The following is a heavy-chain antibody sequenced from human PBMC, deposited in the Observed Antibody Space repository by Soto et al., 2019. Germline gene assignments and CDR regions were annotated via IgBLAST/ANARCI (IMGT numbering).Heavy chain of an antibody. D-gene: IGHD3-10*01. CDR2: IIPIFGTA. J-gene: IGHJ6*04. Sequence: SVKVSCKASGGTFSSYAISWVRQAPGQRLEWMGGIIPIFGTANYAQKFQGRVTITADESTSTAYMELSSLRSEDTAVYYCARAPRGGDYYYYGRDVGGKGPTATAPS. CDR3: ARAPRGGDYYYYGRDV. CDR1: GGTFSSYA. V-gene: IGHV1-69*13.